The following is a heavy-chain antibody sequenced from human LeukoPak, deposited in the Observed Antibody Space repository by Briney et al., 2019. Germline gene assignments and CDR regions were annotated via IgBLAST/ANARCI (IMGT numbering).Heavy chain of an antibody. D-gene: IGHD3-22*01. J-gene: IGHJ4*02. CDR3: ARDPTTPYYYDSSGYTLLFDY. CDR2: ISAYNGNT. Sequence: ASVKVSCKASGYTYTSYGISWVRQAPGQGLEWMGWISAYNGNTNYAQKLQGRVTMTTDTSTSTAYMELRSLRSDDTAVYYCARDPTTPYYYDSSGYTLLFDYWGQGTLVTVSS. V-gene: IGHV1-18*01. CDR1: GYTYTSYG.